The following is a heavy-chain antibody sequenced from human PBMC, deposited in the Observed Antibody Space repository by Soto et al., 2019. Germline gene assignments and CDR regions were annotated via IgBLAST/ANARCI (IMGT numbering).Heavy chain of an antibody. J-gene: IGHJ6*02. CDR3: AKYDRPTGFFFYYYGMDV. CDR2: ISYDGSNK. Sequence: GGSLRLSCAASGFTFSSYGMHWVRQAPGKGLEWVAVISYDGSNKYYVDSVKGRFTISRDNSKNTLYLQMNSLRAEDTAVYYCAKYDRPTGFFFYYYGMDVWGQGTTVTVSS. V-gene: IGHV3-30*18. D-gene: IGHD2-8*02. CDR1: GFTFSSYG.